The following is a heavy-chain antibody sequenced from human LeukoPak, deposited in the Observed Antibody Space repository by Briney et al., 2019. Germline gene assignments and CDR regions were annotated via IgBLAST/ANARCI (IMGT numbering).Heavy chain of an antibody. V-gene: IGHV3-48*01. J-gene: IGHJ4*02. CDR2: ISSSSSTI. CDR1: GFTFSSYS. CDR3: AKDFWSSGPEWVVNR. Sequence: QSGGSLRLSCAASGFTFSSYSMNWVRQAPGKGLEWVSYISSSSSTIYYADSVKGRFTISRDNSKNTLYLEMNSLRAEDTAVYYCAKDFWSSGPEWVVNRWGQGTLVTVSS. D-gene: IGHD6-19*01.